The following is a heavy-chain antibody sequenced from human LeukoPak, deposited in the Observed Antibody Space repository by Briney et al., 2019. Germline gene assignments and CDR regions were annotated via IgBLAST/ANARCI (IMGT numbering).Heavy chain of an antibody. CDR1: GFTFSSYW. J-gene: IGHJ4*02. D-gene: IGHD6-19*01. CDR3: AKGPPNLIAVVVTRGN. Sequence: GGSLRLSCAASGFTFSSYWMSWVRQAPGKGLEWVANIKQDGSEKYYVDSVKGRFTISRDNAKNSLYLQMNSLRAEDTAVYYCAKGPPNLIAVVVTRGNWAKETLVTVSS. CDR2: IKQDGSEK. V-gene: IGHV3-7*01.